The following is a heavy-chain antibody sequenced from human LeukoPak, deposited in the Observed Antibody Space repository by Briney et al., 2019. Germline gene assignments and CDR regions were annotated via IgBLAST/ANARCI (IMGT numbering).Heavy chain of an antibody. V-gene: IGHV4-61*02. Sequence: SETLSLTCTVSGGSISSDSYYWSWIRQPAGKGLEWIGRIYTSGSTNYNPSLKSRVTISVDTSKNQFSLKMSSVTAADTALYYCARDRDIVIVPADIPFDYWGQGTLVTVSS. CDR3: ARDRDIVIVPADIPFDY. J-gene: IGHJ4*02. CDR1: GGSISSDSYY. D-gene: IGHD2-2*01. CDR2: IYTSGST.